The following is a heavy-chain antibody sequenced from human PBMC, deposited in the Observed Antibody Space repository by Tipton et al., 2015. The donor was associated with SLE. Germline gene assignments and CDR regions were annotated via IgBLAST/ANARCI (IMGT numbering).Heavy chain of an antibody. CDR3: ARALYGSGSYYKLRYYYYYYMDV. J-gene: IGHJ6*03. D-gene: IGHD3-10*01. Sequence: TLSLTCTVSGGSISSYYWSWIRQPPGKGLEWIGEINHSGSTNYNPSLKSRVTISVDTSKNQFSLKLSSVTAADTAVYYCARALYGSGSYYKLRYYYYYYMDVWGKGTTVTVSS. V-gene: IGHV4-34*01. CDR1: GGSISSYY. CDR2: INHSGST.